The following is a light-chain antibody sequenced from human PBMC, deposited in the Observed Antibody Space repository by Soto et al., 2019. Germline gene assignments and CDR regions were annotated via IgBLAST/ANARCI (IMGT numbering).Light chain of an antibody. CDR2: DVT. V-gene: IGLV2-14*03. CDR3: NSYTRSSTWV. CDR1: SSDVGGYNS. J-gene: IGLJ3*02. Sequence: QSVLTQPASVSGSPGQSITISCTGSSSDVGGYNSVSWYQQHPGRAPKLIIYDVTNRPSGVSNRFSGSKSGNTASLTVSELQAEDEAYYYCNSYTRSSTWVFGGGTKVTVL.